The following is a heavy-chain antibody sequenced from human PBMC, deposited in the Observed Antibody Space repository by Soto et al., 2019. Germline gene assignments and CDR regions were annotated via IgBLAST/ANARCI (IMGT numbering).Heavy chain of an antibody. Sequence: ASVKVSCKASGYTFTSYGISWVRQAPGQGLERMGRISAYNGNTNYAQKHQGRVTMTTDTSTSTAYMEMRSLRSDDTSVYYCSSAHCSGGSCYSRAFEIWGQGTMVTVSS. CDR3: SSAHCSGGSCYSRAFEI. CDR1: GYTFTSYG. J-gene: IGHJ3*02. CDR2: ISAYNGNT. V-gene: IGHV1-18*01. D-gene: IGHD2-15*01.